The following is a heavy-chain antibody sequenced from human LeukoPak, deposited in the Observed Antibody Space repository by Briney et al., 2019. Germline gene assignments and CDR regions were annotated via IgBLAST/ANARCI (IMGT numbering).Heavy chain of an antibody. D-gene: IGHD3-22*01. V-gene: IGHV6-1*01. J-gene: IGHJ3*02. Sequence: SQTLSLTCAISGDSVSSNSAAWNWIRQSPSRGLEWLGRTYYRSKWYNDYAVSMKSRITINPDTSKNQFSLQLNSVTPEDAAVYYCAREGDYYDSSGYSNHDAFDIWGQGTMVTVSS. CDR1: GDSVSSNSAA. CDR3: AREGDYYDSSGYSNHDAFDI. CDR2: TYYRSKWYN.